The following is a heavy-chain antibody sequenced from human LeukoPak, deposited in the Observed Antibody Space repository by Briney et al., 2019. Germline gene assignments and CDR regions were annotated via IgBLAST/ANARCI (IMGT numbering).Heavy chain of an antibody. CDR1: GXTFSSYA. CDR2: ISGSGGFT. CDR3: AKAWSSWFFDY. J-gene: IGHJ4*02. D-gene: IGHD6-13*01. V-gene: IGHV3-23*01. Sequence: GGSLRLSCAASGXTFSSYAMGWVRQAPGKGLEWVSAISGSGGFTYYADSVKGRFTISRDTSKNTLYLQMNSLRADDTAVYYCAKAWSSWFFDYWGQGTLVTVSS.